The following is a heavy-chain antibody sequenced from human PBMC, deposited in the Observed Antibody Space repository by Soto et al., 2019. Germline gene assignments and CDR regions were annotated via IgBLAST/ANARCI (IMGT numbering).Heavy chain of an antibody. V-gene: IGHV4-39*01. CDR1: GGSISSSSYY. D-gene: IGHD6-19*01. Sequence: SETLSLTCTVSGGSISSSSYYWGWIRQPPGKGLEWIGSIYYSGSTYYNPSLKSRVTISVDTSKNQFSLKLSSVTAADTAVYYCARHFPISSGWSSVCFDYWGQGTLVTVSS. CDR2: IYYSGST. CDR3: ARHFPISSGWSSVCFDY. J-gene: IGHJ4*02.